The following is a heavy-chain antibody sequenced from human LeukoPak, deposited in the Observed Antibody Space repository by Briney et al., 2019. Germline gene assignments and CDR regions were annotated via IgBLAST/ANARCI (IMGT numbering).Heavy chain of an antibody. J-gene: IGHJ3*02. V-gene: IGHV6-1*01. CDR2: IYYRSRWYN. D-gene: IGHD1-26*01. CDR3: AGDHLGAKDAFDI. Sequence: SQTLSLTCAISGDSVSSDSAAWNWIRQSPSRGLEWLGRIYYRSRWYNDYAVSVRRRITISPDTSKNQFSLQLNSMTPEDTAVYYCAGDHLGAKDAFDIWGQGTMVTVSS. CDR1: GDSVSSDSAA.